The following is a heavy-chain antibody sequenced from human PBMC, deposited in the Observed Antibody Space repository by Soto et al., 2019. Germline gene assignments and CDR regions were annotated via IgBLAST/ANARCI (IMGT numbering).Heavy chain of an antibody. CDR3: ARDVGATHF. D-gene: IGHD1-26*01. J-gene: IGHJ4*02. V-gene: IGHV1-3*01. CDR1: GYTFTSYA. CDR2: INAGNANT. Sequence: QVQLVQSGAEVKKPGASVKVSCKASGYTFTSYAMHWVRQAPGQRLEWMGRINAGNANTKYSQKFQGRVTITSDTSASTAYMELSSLRSEDTAVYYCARDVGATHFSGQGALVTVSS.